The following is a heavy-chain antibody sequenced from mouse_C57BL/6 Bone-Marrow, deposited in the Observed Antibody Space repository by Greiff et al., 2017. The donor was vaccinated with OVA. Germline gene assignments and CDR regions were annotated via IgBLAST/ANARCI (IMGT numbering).Heavy chain of an antibody. Sequence: EVQLQQSGAELVRPGASVKFSSLSSGFTFKDYYLPWVKQSPEQGLEWFGWIDPENGDIEYASKFQGKATITADTSSNTAYLQLSSLTSEDSAVFYSARGNRYYNAREYWGKGTSVTVSS. V-gene: IGHV14-4*01. CDR1: GFTFKDYY. D-gene: IGHD2-1*01. CDR3: ARGNRYYNAREY. J-gene: IGHJ4*01. CDR2: IDPENGDI.